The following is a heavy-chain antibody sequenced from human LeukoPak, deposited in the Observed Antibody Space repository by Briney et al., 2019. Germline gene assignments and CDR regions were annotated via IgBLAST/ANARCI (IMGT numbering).Heavy chain of an antibody. D-gene: IGHD3-16*01. CDR2: IYYSGDT. Sequence: KPSETLSLTCSVSGGSISPYHWSWIRQAPGKGLEWIGYIYYSGDTNYNPSLKSRVTISVDTSRNQFSLNLSSVTAADTAVYYCARDRGKAIYYYYYYMDVWGKGTTVTVSS. V-gene: IGHV4-59*01. J-gene: IGHJ6*03. CDR3: ARDRGKAIYYYYYYMDV. CDR1: GGSISPYH.